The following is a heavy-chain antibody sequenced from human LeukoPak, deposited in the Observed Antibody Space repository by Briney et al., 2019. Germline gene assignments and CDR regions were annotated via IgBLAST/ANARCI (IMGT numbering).Heavy chain of an antibody. Sequence: GGPLRLSCAASGFTFSSYWMNWVRQAPGKGLEWVANIKQDGSEKYYVDSVKGRFTISRDNAKNSVYLQMNSLRAEDAAVYYCARDRAMDDYWGQGTLVTVSS. D-gene: IGHD5-18*01. CDR3: ARDRAMDDY. V-gene: IGHV3-7*01. CDR1: GFTFSSYW. CDR2: IKQDGSEK. J-gene: IGHJ4*02.